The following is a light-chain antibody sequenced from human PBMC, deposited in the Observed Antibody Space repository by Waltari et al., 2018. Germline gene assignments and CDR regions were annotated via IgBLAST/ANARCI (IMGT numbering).Light chain of an antibody. J-gene: IGLJ1*01. CDR3: ISFTSGVTYG. CDR1: SSDIGAYKY. V-gene: IGLV2-14*01. CDR2: EVS. Sequence: QSALTQPASVSGSPGQSITISCTGTSSDIGAYKYFSWYQQHPGKAPKLLIYEVSCRPSGVSNRFAGSKAANTASLSISGLQAEEGADYYCISFTSGVTYGFGTGTRVTVV.